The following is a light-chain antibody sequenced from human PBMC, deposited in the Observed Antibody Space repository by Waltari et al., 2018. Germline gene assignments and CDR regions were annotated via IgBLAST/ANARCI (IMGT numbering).Light chain of an antibody. CDR3: QTGGHGTWV. Sequence: QLVLTQSPSASAPLGDSVKLTCTPSRRRSSHIIALLQQQPEKGPRYLLKVNSDGSHSKGDEIPDRFSGSSSGAERYLTISSVQSEDEADYYCQTGGHGTWVFGGGTTLTGL. V-gene: IGLV4-69*01. CDR1: RRRSSHI. CDR2: VNSDGSH. J-gene: IGLJ3*02.